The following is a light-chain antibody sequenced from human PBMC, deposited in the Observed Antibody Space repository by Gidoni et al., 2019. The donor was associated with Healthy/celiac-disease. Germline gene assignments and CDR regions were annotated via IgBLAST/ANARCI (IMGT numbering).Light chain of an antibody. V-gene: IGLV2-23*01. J-gene: IGLJ2*01. CDR2: EGS. CDR3: CSYAGSSTVV. CDR1: SSDVGSYNL. Sequence: QSALTQPASVSGSHGQSITISCTGTSSDVGSYNLVSWYPQHPGQAPKLMIYEGSKRPSGVSNRFSGSKSGNTASLTISGPQAEDEADYYCCSYAGSSTVVFGGGTKLTVL.